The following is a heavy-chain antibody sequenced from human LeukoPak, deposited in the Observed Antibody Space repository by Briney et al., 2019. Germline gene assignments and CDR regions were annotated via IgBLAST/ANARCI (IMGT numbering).Heavy chain of an antibody. V-gene: IGHV4-59*12. Sequence: TSETLSLTCTVSGDSISSYYWSWIRQPPGKGLEWIGYIYYSGSTNYNPSLKSRVTISVDTSKNQFSLKLSSVTAADTAVYYCAREGIQPRGDDAFDIWGQGTMVTVSS. CDR1: GDSISSYY. CDR2: IYYSGST. D-gene: IGHD5-18*01. CDR3: AREGIQPRGDDAFDI. J-gene: IGHJ3*02.